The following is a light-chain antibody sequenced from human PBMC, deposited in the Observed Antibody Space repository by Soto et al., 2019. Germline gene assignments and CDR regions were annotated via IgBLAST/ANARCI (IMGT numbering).Light chain of an antibody. J-gene: IGLJ2*01. CDR3: CSYAGNSLV. Sequence: QSALTQPASVSGSPGQSITISCTGTSSDVGSYNLVSWYQQHPGKAPKLIIYEGSKRPSGVSNRFSGSKSGNTASLTISGLQAEDEADYYFCSYAGNSLVFGGGTQLTVL. CDR1: SSDVGSYNL. V-gene: IGLV2-23*01. CDR2: EGS.